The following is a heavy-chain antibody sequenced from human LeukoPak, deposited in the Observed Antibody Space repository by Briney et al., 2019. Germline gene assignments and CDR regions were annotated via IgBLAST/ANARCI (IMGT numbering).Heavy chain of an antibody. D-gene: IGHD1-26*01. V-gene: IGHV4-59*01. CDR3: ARLNTIGGTYPHNDY. Sequence: NPSETLSLTCTVSGGSISGYYWSWIRQPPGRGLEYIGYIYYSGNTNYNPALQSRVTISVDTSKNQFSLNLNSVTAADTAVYYCARLNTIGGTYPHNDYWGQGILVTVSS. CDR1: GGSISGYY. CDR2: IYYSGNT. J-gene: IGHJ4*02.